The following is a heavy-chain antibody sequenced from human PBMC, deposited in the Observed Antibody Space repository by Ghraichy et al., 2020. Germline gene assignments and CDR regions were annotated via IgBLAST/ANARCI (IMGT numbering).Heavy chain of an antibody. D-gene: IGHD5-24*01. CDR3: ARDSQTTFTGLHY. CDR2: ISWNSGRR. Sequence: GGSLRLSCAASGFTFDDYAMHWVRQVPGKGLEWVSGISWNSGRRTYADSVRGRFTISRDNAMNSLHLQMNSLRPEDTAFYYCARDSQTTFTGLHYWGQGTVVTGSS. J-gene: IGHJ4*02. V-gene: IGHV3-9*01. CDR1: GFTFDDYA.